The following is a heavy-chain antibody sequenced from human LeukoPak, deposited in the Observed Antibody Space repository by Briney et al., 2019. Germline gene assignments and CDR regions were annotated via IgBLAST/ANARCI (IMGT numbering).Heavy chain of an antibody. D-gene: IGHD4-17*01. CDR1: GFTFSSYE. CDR3: ARARALRFDY. CDR2: ISSSGSTI. J-gene: IGHJ4*02. V-gene: IGHV3-48*03. Sequence: GGSLRLSCAASGFTFSSYEMNWVRQAPGKGLEWVSYISSSGSTIYYADSVKGRFTISRDNAKNSLCLQMNSLRAEDTAVYCCARARALRFDYWGQGTLVTVSS.